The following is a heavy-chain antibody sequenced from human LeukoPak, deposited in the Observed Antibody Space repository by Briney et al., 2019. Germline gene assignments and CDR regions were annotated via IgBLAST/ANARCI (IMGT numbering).Heavy chain of an antibody. V-gene: IGHV3-48*02. Sequence: GGSLRLSCAASGFTFSADSMNWVRQAPGKGLEWVSYISSSGSNIDYADSVTGRFTISRDNAKNSLYLQMSSLRDEDTAVYYCTREFRFASDCWGQGTLVTVSS. CDR2: ISSSGSNI. J-gene: IGHJ4*02. CDR1: GFTFSADS. CDR3: TREFRFASDC. D-gene: IGHD3-3*01.